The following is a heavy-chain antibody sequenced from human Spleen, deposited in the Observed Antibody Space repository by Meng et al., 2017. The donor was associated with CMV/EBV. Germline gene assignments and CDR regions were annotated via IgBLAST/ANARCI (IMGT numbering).Heavy chain of an antibody. Sequence: GGSLRLSCKTSGSFFTDYYLHWVRQAPGQGLEWMGRINPNSGDTTYAQQFQGRVTMTRDTSMTTAYVELSRLRSDDTAVYHCARAYCGSDCYVGHEKYYFDDWGQGTLVTVSS. CDR1: GSFFTDYY. J-gene: IGHJ4*02. CDR3: ARAYCGSDCYVGHEKYYFDD. D-gene: IGHD2-21*01. V-gene: IGHV1-2*06. CDR2: INPNSGDT.